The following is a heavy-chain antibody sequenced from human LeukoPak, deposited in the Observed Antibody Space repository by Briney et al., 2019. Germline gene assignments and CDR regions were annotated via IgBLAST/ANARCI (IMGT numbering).Heavy chain of an antibody. V-gene: IGHV3-7*01. D-gene: IGHD3-22*01. CDR1: GFTFSSYW. CDR2: INQDGGEK. J-gene: IGHJ4*02. CDR3: ARDTPTLNYYESSGYYYGWVDY. Sequence: GGSLRLSCAASGFTFSSYWMSWVRQAPGKGLEWVANINQDGGEKYYVDSVKGRFTISRDNAKNSLYLQMNSLRAEDTAVYYCARDTPTLNYYESSGYYYGWVDYWGQGTLVTVSS.